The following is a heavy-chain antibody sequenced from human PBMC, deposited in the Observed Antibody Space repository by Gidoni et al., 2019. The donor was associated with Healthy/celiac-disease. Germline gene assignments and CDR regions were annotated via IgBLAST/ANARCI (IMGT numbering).Heavy chain of an antibody. V-gene: IGHV4-34*01. D-gene: IGHD3-10*01. Sequence: QVQLQQWGAGLLKHSETLSLTCAVYGGSFSGYYWSWIRQPPGKGLEWIGEINHSGSTNYNPSLKSRVTISVDTSKNQFSLKLSSVTAADTAVYYCARGPALLLWFGELPGWFDPWGQGTLVTVSS. J-gene: IGHJ5*02. CDR2: INHSGST. CDR1: GGSFSGYY. CDR3: ARGPALLLWFGELPGWFDP.